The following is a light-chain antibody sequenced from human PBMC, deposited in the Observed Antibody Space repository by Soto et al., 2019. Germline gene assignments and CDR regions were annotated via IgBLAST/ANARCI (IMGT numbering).Light chain of an antibody. V-gene: IGKV3-20*01. CDR3: QQYGRSPRT. Sequence: EIVWTQSPGTLSLSPGERATLSFSASQSITNNYLAWYQQKPGQAPRLLIYGASSRATGIPDRFSGSGSGTDFILTISRLEPDDFAVYYCQQYGRSPRTFGQGTKVDI. CDR2: GAS. CDR1: QSITNNY. J-gene: IGKJ1*01.